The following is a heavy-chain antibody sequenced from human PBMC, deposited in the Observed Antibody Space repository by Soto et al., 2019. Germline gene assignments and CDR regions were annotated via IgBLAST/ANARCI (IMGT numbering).Heavy chain of an antibody. V-gene: IGHV3-33*01. D-gene: IGHD6-6*01. CDR1: GFTFSSYG. CDR2: IWYDGSNK. J-gene: IGHJ6*02. Sequence: PGGSLRLSCAASGFTFSSYGMHWVRQAPGKGLEWVAVIWYDGSNKYYADSVKGRFTISRDNSKNTLYLQMNSLRAEDTAVYYCARERQLVKSYYYYYGMDVWGQGTTVTVSS. CDR3: ARERQLVKSYYYYYGMDV.